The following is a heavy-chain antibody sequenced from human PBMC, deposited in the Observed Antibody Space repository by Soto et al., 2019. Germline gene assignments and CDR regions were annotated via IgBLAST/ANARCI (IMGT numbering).Heavy chain of an antibody. J-gene: IGHJ5*02. CDR1: GYTFTSYA. V-gene: IGHV1-3*01. CDR3: ARTYSSGWYSPNWFDP. Sequence: GASVKVSCKASGYTFTSYAMHWVRQAPGQRLEWMGWINAGNGNTKYSQKFQGRVTITRDTSASTAYMELSSLRSEDTAVYYCARTYSSGWYSPNWFDPWGQGTLVTVSS. D-gene: IGHD6-19*01. CDR2: INAGNGNT.